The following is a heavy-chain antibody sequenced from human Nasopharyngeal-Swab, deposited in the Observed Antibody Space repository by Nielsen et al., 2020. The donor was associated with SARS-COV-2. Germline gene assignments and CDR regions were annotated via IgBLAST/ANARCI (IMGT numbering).Heavy chain of an antibody. J-gene: IGHJ6*02. Sequence: SETLSLTCAVYGGSFSGYYWSWIRQPPGKGLEWIGEINHSGSTNYNPSLKSRVTISVDTSKNQFSLKLSSVTAADTAVYYCASPLWFGELLPASYYYYGMDVWGQGTTVTVSS. D-gene: IGHD3-10*01. CDR2: INHSGST. CDR1: GGSFSGYY. V-gene: IGHV4-34*01. CDR3: ASPLWFGELLPASYYYYGMDV.